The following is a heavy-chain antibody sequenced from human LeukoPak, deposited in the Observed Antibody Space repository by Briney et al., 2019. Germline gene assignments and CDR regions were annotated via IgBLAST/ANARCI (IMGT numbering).Heavy chain of an antibody. CDR3: AREGYCSGGSCYSYRALDC. D-gene: IGHD2-15*01. CDR2: IWYDGSNK. CDR1: GFTFSSYG. V-gene: IGHV3-33*01. Sequence: PGGSLRLSCAASGFTFSSYGMHWVRQAPGKGLEWVAVIWYDGSNKYYADSVKGRFTISRDNSKNPLYLQMNSLRAEDTAVYYCAREGYCSGGSCYSYRALDCWGQGTLVTVSS. J-gene: IGHJ4*02.